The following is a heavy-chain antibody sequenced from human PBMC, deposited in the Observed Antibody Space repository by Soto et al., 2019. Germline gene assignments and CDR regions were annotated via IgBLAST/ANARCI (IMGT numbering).Heavy chain of an antibody. Sequence: SETLSLTCTVSGGSISSGGYYWSWIRQHPGKVLEWIGYIYYSGSTYYNPSLKSRVTISVDTSKNQFSLKLSSVTAADTAVYYCARGGIAAAAPPDYWGQGTLVTVS. V-gene: IGHV4-31*03. J-gene: IGHJ4*02. CDR1: GGSISSGGYY. CDR3: ARGGIAAAAPPDY. CDR2: IYYSGST. D-gene: IGHD6-13*01.